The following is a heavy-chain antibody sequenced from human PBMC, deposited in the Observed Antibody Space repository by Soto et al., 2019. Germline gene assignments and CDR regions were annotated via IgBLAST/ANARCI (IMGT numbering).Heavy chain of an antibody. CDR2: ISSSSSYI. CDR1: GFTFSSYS. V-gene: IGHV3-21*01. CDR3: ARDKIVVVPAATLDAFDI. Sequence: GGSLRLSCAASGFTFSSYSMNWVRQAPGKGLEWVSSISSSSSYIYYADSVKGRFTISRDNAKNSLYLQMNSLRAEDTAVYYCARDKIVVVPAATLDAFDIWGQGTMVTVS. D-gene: IGHD2-2*01. J-gene: IGHJ3*02.